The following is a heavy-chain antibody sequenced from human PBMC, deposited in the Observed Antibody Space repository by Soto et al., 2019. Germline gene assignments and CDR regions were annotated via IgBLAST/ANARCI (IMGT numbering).Heavy chain of an antibody. CDR1: GCSISSYY. J-gene: IGHJ6*03. V-gene: IGHV4-59*01. CDR3: ARATEYDFWRGPLYYYYMDV. Sequence: SDTLSLTCTVSGCSISSYYWSWIRQPPGKGLEWIGYIYYSGSTNYNPSLKSRVTISVDTSKNQFSLKLSSVTAADTAVYYCARATEYDFWRGPLYYYYMDVWGKGTTVTV. CDR2: IYYSGST. D-gene: IGHD3-3*01.